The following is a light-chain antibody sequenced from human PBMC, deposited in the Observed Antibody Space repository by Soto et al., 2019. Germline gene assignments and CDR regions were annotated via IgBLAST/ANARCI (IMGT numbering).Light chain of an antibody. CDR3: QQYGSSPET. V-gene: IGKV3-20*01. CDR2: GAS. CDR1: QSVTNNY. J-gene: IGKJ2*01. Sequence: EIVLTQYPGTLSLSPGERATLSCRASQSVTNNYLAWYQQKPGQAPRLLIYGASSRATGIPDRFSGSGSETDFTLTISRLEPEDFAVYYCQQYGSSPETFGQGTKLEIK.